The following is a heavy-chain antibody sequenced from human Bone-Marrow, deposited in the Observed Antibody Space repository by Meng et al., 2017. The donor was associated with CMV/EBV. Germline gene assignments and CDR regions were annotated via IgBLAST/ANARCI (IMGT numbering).Heavy chain of an antibody. CDR2: IYYSGST. CDR1: GGSVSSGSYY. D-gene: IGHD6-13*01. Sequence: SETLSLTCTVSGGSVSSGSYYWSWIRQPPGKGLEWIGYIYYSGSTNYNPSLKSRVTISVDASQKQFSLKLRSVTAADSAVYFCARGSSTEAAPLFDPWGQGALVTVSS. V-gene: IGHV4-61*01. CDR3: ARGSSTEAAPLFDP. J-gene: IGHJ5*02.